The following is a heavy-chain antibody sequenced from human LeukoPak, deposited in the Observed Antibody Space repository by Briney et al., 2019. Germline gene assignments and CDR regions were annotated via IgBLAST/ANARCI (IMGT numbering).Heavy chain of an antibody. Sequence: SVKVSCKASGGTFSSYAISWVRQAPGQGLEWMGGIIPIFGTANYAQKFQGRATITADKSTSTAYMELSSLRSEDTAVYYCARRPRGVNWFDPWGQGTLVTVSS. V-gene: IGHV1-69*06. CDR3: ARRPRGVNWFDP. CDR2: IIPIFGTA. J-gene: IGHJ5*02. CDR1: GGTFSSYA. D-gene: IGHD3-10*01.